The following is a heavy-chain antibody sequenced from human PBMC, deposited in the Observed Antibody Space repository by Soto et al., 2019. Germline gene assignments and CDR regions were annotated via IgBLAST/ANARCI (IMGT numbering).Heavy chain of an antibody. J-gene: IGHJ6*02. CDR1: GFTFSAYG. Sequence: QVQLVESGGGVVQPGRSLRLSCAATGFTFSAYGMHWVRQAPVKGLEWLALIWYDGNDKYYADSVKGRFTISRDNARNTLSLQMNSLRAEDTAVYYCARKDDGYYYYGMDVWGQGTTVTVSS. D-gene: IGHD2-15*01. V-gene: IGHV3-33*01. CDR2: IWYDGNDK. CDR3: ARKDDGYYYYGMDV.